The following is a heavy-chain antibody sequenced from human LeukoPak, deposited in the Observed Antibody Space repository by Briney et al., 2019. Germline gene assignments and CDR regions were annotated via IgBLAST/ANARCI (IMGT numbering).Heavy chain of an antibody. CDR1: GFTFSSYG. CDR3: ARDPSGTYAFDI. Sequence: GRSLRLSCAASGFTFSSYGMHWLRQAPGKGLEWVAVIWYDGSNKYYADSVKGRFTISRDNSKNTLYLQMNSLRAEDTAVYYCARDPSGTYAFDIWGQGTMVTVSS. V-gene: IGHV3-33*01. J-gene: IGHJ3*02. CDR2: IWYDGSNK.